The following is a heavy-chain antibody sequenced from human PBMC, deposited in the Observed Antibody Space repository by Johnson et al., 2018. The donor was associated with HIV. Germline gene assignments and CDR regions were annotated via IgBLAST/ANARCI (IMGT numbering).Heavy chain of an antibody. CDR1: GFTFSNAW. V-gene: IGHV3-7*05. J-gene: IGHJ3*01. CDR2: VNQDGSAK. D-gene: IGHD1-14*01. CDR3: VTPDRGSA. Sequence: VQLVESGGGLVKPGGSLRLSCAASGFTFSNAWMSWVRQAPGKGLEYVANVNQDGSAKFYVDSVKGRFTISRDNAKNSLYLQMNSLRDEDTAVYYCVTPDRGSAWGQGTTVTVSS.